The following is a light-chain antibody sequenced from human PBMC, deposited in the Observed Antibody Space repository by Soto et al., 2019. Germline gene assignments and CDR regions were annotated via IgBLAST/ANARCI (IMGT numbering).Light chain of an antibody. V-gene: IGKV1-39*01. CDR3: QHGYVAPYN. J-gene: IGKJ2*01. Sequence: DMQITQSPSSVSASVGDTVTITCRASQDINVYLNWYQQKPGEVPKLLIYSASSLLSGVPSRFTGSGSETDFTLTIRSLQPEDFATYYCQHGYVAPYNFGQGTK. CDR2: SAS. CDR1: QDINVY.